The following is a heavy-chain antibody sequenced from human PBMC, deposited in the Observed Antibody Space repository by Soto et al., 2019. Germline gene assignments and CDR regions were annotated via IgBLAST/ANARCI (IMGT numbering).Heavy chain of an antibody. V-gene: IGHV3-30*18. J-gene: IGHJ6*02. D-gene: IGHD6-19*01. Sequence: GGSLRLSCAASGFTFSSYGMHWVRQAPGKGLEWVAVISYDGRNKYYADAVKGRFTISRDNSKNTLYLQMSSLRAEDTAVYYCVKDGSSGWPYFYDMDVWGQGTTVTVLL. CDR3: VKDGSSGWPYFYDMDV. CDR2: ISYDGRNK. CDR1: GFTFSSYG.